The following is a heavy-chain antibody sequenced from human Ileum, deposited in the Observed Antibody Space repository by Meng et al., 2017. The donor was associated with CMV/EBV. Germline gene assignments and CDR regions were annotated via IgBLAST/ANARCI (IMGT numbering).Heavy chain of an antibody. D-gene: IGHD6-13*01. V-gene: IGHV1-18*01. CDR2: ISASTGNT. Sequence: ASVKVSCKASGYTFTSYGISWVRQAPGQGLEWMGWISASTGNTNYAQKLQGRVTMTTDTSTSTAYMEVRSLRSDDTAVYYCARDRGYTSSCYKISMDAWGQGATVTVSS. CDR1: GYTFTSYG. CDR3: ARDRGYTSSCYKISMDA. J-gene: IGHJ6*02.